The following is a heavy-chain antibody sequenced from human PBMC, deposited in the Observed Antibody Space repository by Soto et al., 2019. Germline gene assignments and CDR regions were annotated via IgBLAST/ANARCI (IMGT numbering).Heavy chain of an antibody. V-gene: IGHV1-69*01. CDR3: ARGTPSAAAAYYYYGLDV. CDR1: GGTFSSYF. J-gene: IGHJ6*02. D-gene: IGHD6-13*01. CDR2: IIPVFGTG. Sequence: QVQLVQSGAEVKKAGSSVKVSCKVSGGTFSSYFINWVRQAPGQGLEWVGGIIPVFGTGSYAEKFQGRVTITADEFTSTAYMELSRLRSDDMAVYYCARGTPSAAAAYYYYGLDVWGQGTTVTVPS.